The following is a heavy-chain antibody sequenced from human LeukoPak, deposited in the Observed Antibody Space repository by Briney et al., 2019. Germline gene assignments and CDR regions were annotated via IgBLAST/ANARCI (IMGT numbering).Heavy chain of an antibody. D-gene: IGHD1-1*01. CDR2: ISSSSSYI. CDR1: GFTFSSYS. J-gene: IGHJ4*02. V-gene: IGHV3-21*04. Sequence: GGSLRLSCAASGFTFSSYSMNWVRQAPGKGLELVSSISSSSSYIYYADSVKGRFTISRDNAKNSLSLQMNSLRAEDTAVYYCARLNNWNDWIDYWGQGTLVTVSS. CDR3: ARLNNWNDWIDY.